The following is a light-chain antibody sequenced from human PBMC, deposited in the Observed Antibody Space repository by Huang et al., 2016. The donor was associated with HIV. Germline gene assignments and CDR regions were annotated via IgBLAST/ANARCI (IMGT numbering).Light chain of an antibody. Sequence: DIVMVQSPASLSVTPGEAASITCRSSQSLLHSNGHNYLAWYWQKPGQSPQLLIYLGSIRASGVPDRFSGSGSGTDFTLRINRVEAGDVGIYYCMQSLQTWTFGQGTKVEI. CDR3: MQSLQTWT. CDR2: LGS. CDR1: QSLLHSNGHNY. V-gene: IGKV2-28*01. J-gene: IGKJ1*01.